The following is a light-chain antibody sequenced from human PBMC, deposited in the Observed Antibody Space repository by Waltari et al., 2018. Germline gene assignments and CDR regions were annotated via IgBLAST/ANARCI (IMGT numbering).Light chain of an antibody. CDR3: QQYYSYPLT. CDR1: QDISNY. CDR2: DAS. V-gene: IGKV1-33*01. Sequence: DIQMTQSPSSLSASVGDRVTITCQASQDISNYLNWYQQKPGKAPKLLIYDASNLETGVPSRFSGSGSGTDFTFTISSLQPEDFATYYCQQYYSYPLTFGGGTKVEIK. J-gene: IGKJ4*01.